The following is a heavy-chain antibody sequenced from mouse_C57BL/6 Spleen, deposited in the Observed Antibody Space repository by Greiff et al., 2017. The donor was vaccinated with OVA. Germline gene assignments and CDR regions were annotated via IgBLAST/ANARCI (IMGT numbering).Heavy chain of an antibody. V-gene: IGHV1-18*01. J-gene: IGHJ1*03. CDR3: ARGGITTVVATRYFDV. CDR1: GYTFTDYN. Sequence: EVQLQQSGPELVKPGASVKIPCKASGYTFTDYNMDWVKQSHGKSLEWIGDINPNNGGTIYNQKFKGKATLTVDKSSSTAYMELRSLTSEDTAVYYCARGGITTVVATRYFDVWGTGTTVTVSS. CDR2: INPNNGGT. D-gene: IGHD1-1*01.